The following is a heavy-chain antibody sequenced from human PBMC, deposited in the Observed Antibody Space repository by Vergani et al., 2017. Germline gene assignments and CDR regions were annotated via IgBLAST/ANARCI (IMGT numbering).Heavy chain of an antibody. CDR3: ARDRGIVGATTGGMDV. V-gene: IGHV4-59*01. CDR2: IYYSGST. D-gene: IGHD1-26*01. Sequence: QVQLQESGPGLVKPSETLSLTCTVSGGSISSYYWSWIRQPPGKGLEWIGYIYYSGSTNYNPSLKSRVTISVDTSKNQFSLKLSSVTAADTAVYYCARDRGIVGATTGGMDVWGQGPIGLRLL. CDR1: GGSISSYY. J-gene: IGHJ6*02.